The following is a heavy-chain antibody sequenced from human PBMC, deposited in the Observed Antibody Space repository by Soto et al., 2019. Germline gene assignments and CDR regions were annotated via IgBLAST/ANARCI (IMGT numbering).Heavy chain of an antibody. Sequence: SETLSLTCAVYGGSFSGYYWSWIRQPPGKGLEWIGEINHSGSTNYNPSLKSRVTISVDTSKNQFSLKLSSVTAADTAVYYCARLRGVIISPYYYYGMDVWGQGTTVTVSS. J-gene: IGHJ6*02. D-gene: IGHD3-10*01. CDR3: ARLRGVIISPYYYYGMDV. V-gene: IGHV4-34*01. CDR1: GGSFSGYY. CDR2: INHSGST.